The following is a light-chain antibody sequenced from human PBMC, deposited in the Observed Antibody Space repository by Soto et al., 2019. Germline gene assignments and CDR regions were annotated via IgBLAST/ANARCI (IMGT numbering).Light chain of an antibody. J-gene: IGKJ1*01. CDR3: QHYNSYSEA. V-gene: IGKV1-5*03. CDR1: QTISSW. CDR2: KAS. Sequence: DIQMTQSPSTLSGSVGDSVTIXXRASQTISSWLAWYQQKPGKAPKVXIYKASTLKSGVPSRFSGSGSGTEFTLTISSLQPDDFATYYCQHYNSYSEAFGQGTKVEIK.